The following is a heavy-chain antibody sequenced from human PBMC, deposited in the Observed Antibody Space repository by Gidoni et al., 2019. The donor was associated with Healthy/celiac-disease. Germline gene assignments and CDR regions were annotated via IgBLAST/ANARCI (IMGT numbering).Heavy chain of an antibody. V-gene: IGHV1-18*04. Sequence: QVQLVQSGAEVKKPGASVKVSCKASGYTFTSYGIRWVRQAPGPGLEWMGWISDYNGNTNYAQKPQGRGTRTTDTYTSTAYRELRSLRSDDTAVYYCAFGPAARGGTDWFDPWGQGTLVTVSS. J-gene: IGHJ5*02. CDR3: AFGPAARGGTDWFDP. D-gene: IGHD2-2*01. CDR1: GYTFTSYG. CDR2: ISDYNGNT.